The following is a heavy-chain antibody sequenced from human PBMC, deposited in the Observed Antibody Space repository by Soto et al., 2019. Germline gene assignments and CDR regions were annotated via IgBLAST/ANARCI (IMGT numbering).Heavy chain of an antibody. CDR2: IHGTRSII. CDR3: ERDARNADYDY. V-gene: IGHV3-48*02. CDR1: GFTFSSHA. Sequence: GGSLRLSCAVSGFTFSSHAMNWVRQAPGKGLEWVAYIHGTRSIIYYADSVKGRFTISRDNAKNSLYLQMDSLRDEDTALYYCERDARNADYDYWGEATLVTV. J-gene: IGHJ4*02. D-gene: IGHD3-16*01.